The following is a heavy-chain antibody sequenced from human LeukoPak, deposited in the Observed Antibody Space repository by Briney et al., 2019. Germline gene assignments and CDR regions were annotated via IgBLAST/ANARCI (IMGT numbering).Heavy chain of an antibody. CDR3: ARRDSSGWYVFDY. CDR1: GYTFTSYA. CDR2: INAGNGNT. J-gene: IGHJ4*02. Sequence: ASVKVSCKASGYTFTSYAMHWVRQAPGQRLEWMGWINAGNGNTKYSQKFQGRVTITRDTSASTAYMELSSLRSEDTGVYYCARRDSSGWYVFDYWGQGTLVTVSS. D-gene: IGHD6-19*01. V-gene: IGHV1-3*01.